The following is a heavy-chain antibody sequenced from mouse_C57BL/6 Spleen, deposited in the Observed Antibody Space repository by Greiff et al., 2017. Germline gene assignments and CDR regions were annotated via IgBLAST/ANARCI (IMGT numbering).Heavy chain of an antibody. CDR2: INPSNGGT. CDR1: GYTFTSYW. Sequence: VQLQQPGTELVKPGASVKLSCKASGYTFTSYWMNWVKQRPGQGLEWIGNINPSNGGTNYNEKFKSKATLTVDKSSSTAYLQLSSLTSEDSAVYYCAGYYYGSRAWFAYWGQGTLVTVSA. J-gene: IGHJ3*01. V-gene: IGHV1-53*01. D-gene: IGHD1-1*01. CDR3: AGYYYGSRAWFAY.